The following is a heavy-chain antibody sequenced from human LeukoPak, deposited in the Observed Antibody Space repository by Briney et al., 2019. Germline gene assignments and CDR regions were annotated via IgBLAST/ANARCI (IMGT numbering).Heavy chain of an antibody. CDR3: AREDYYGSGSYSNWFDP. V-gene: IGHV1-46*01. J-gene: IGHJ5*02. CDR1: GYTFTSYY. CDR2: INPSGGST. D-gene: IGHD3-10*01. Sequence: ASVKVSCKASGYTFTSYYMHWVRQAPGQGLEWMGIINPSGGSTSYAQKFQGRVTMTRDTSISTAYMELSGLTSEDTAVYYCAREDYYGSGSYSNWFDPWGQGTLVTVSS.